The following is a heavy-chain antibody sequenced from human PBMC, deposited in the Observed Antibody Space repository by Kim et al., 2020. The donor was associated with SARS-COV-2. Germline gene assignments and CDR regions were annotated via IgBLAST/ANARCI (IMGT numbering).Heavy chain of an antibody. V-gene: IGHV3-72*01. CDR3: AGVTSGWPLDC. J-gene: IGHJ4*02. Sequence: TEYATSVKGRFTSSRDESKNSLYLQRNTLKTEDTAVYDCAGVTSGWPLDCWGQGTLVTVSS. CDR2: T. D-gene: IGHD6-19*01.